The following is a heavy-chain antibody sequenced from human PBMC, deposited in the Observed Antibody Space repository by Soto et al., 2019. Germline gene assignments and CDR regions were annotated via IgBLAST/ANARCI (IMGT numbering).Heavy chain of an antibody. J-gene: IGHJ5*01. Sequence: PSETLSLTCTVSGGSISSSIYYWVWIRQPPGKGLEWIGSTYYSGSTYYNPSLKSRVTISVDTSKSQISLKLTSVTAADTSMYYCARAGARGSGYYRWFDSWGQGTLVTVSS. CDR3: ARAGARGSGYYRWFDS. CDR2: TYYSGST. V-gene: IGHV4-39*01. CDR1: GGSISSSIYY. D-gene: IGHD3-22*01.